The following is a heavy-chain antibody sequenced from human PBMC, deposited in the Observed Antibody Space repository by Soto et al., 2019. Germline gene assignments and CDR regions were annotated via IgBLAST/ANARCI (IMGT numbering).Heavy chain of an antibody. CDR1: GFTFSSYA. Sequence: GSLRLSCAASGFTFSSYAMSWVRQAPGKGLEWIGEINHSGSTNYNPSLKSRVTISVDTSKNQFSLKLSSVTAADTAVYYCASNGGDIVATIETVTTKYVYYYGMDVWGQGTTVTVSS. CDR2: INHSGST. J-gene: IGHJ6*02. V-gene: IGHV4-34*01. CDR3: ASNGGDIVATIETVTTKYVYYYGMDV. D-gene: IGHD5-12*01.